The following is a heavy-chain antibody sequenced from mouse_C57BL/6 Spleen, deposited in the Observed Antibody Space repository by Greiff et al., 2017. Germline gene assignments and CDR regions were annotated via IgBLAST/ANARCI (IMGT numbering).Heavy chain of an antibody. D-gene: IGHD1-1*01. J-gene: IGHJ3*01. CDR1: GYTFTDYY. V-gene: IGHV1-19*01. Sequence: EVQLQQSGPVLVKPGASVKMSCKASGYTFTDYYMNWVKQSHGNSLEWIGVINPYNGGTSYNQKFKGKATLTVDKSSSTAYMELNSLTSEDSAVYYCAEGVITTVVPPWFAYWGQGTLVTVSA. CDR3: AEGVITTVVPPWFAY. CDR2: INPYNGGT.